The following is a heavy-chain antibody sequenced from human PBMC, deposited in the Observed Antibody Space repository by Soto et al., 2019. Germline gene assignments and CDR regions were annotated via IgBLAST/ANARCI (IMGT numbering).Heavy chain of an antibody. V-gene: IGHV3-30*04. J-gene: IGHJ4*02. CDR3: ARKWGTYSSASLDY. D-gene: IGHD6-19*01. Sequence: GGSLRLSCAASGFSFTHYTINWVRQAPGKGLEWVAVMSYDGTNEYYADSVKGRFTISRDNSKSTVYLQMNSLTPEDTALYYHARKWGTYSSASLDYWGLGTLVTVSS. CDR2: MSYDGTNE. CDR1: GFSFTHYT.